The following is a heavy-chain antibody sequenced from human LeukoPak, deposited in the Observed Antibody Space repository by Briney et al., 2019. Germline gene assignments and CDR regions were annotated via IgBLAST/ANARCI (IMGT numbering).Heavy chain of an antibody. CDR2: ISSSSSNR. CDR1: GFTFSDYY. J-gene: IGHJ4*02. V-gene: IGHV3-11*06. Sequence: GGSLRLSCAASGFTFSDYYMSSIRQAPGKGLEWVSYISSSSSNRNYADSVKGRFTISRDNAKKSLYLQMNSLRAEDTAVYYCARAQYYLDSWGQGTLVTVSS. CDR3: ARAQYYLDS.